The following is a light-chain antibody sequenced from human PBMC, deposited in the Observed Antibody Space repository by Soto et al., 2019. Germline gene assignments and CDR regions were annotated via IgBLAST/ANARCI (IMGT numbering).Light chain of an antibody. CDR3: QSYDSSLSGSWV. Sequence: QSVLTQPPSVSGAPGQRVTISCTGSSSNIGAGYGVHWYQHLPGTAPKLLIYGSTDRPSGVPDRFSGSKSGTSASLAIIGLQAEDEADYYCQSYDSSLSGSWVFGGGTKLTVL. V-gene: IGLV1-40*01. J-gene: IGLJ3*02. CDR1: SSNIGAGYG. CDR2: GST.